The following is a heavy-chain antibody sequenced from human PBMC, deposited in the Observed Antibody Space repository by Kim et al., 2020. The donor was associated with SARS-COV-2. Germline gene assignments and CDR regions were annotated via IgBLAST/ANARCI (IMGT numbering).Heavy chain of an antibody. Sequence: GGSLRLSCAASGFTFSSYGMHWVRQAPGKGLEWVAVISYDGSNKYYADSVKGRFTISRDNSKNTLYLQMNSLRAEDTAVYYCAKIDCSSTSCYEAGTTSFDYSYYGMDVWAQGTTVTVSS. J-gene: IGHJ6*02. CDR3: AKIDCSSTSCYEAGTTSFDYSYYGMDV. CDR1: GFTFSSYG. D-gene: IGHD2-2*01. V-gene: IGHV3-30*18. CDR2: ISYDGSNK.